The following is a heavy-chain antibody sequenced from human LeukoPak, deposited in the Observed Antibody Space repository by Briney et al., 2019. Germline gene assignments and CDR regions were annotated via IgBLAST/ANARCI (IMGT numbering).Heavy chain of an antibody. V-gene: IGHV4-59*01. J-gene: IGHJ4*02. Sequence: PSGTLALTCTVSGGPISSYYWSWIRQPPGKGLQWIGYIYYSGSTNYNPSLKSRVTISVDTSKNQFSLKLTSVTSADTAVYYCARVRILGVVIFDYWGQGTLVTVSS. D-gene: IGHD3-3*01. CDR3: ARVRILGVVIFDY. CDR2: IYYSGST. CDR1: GGPISSYY.